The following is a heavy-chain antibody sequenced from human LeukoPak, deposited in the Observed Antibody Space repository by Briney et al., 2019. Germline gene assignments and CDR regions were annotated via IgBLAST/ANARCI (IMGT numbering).Heavy chain of an antibody. D-gene: IGHD3-3*01. CDR1: GFTFSDYY. CDR2: ISSSGSTI. V-gene: IGHV3-11*04. Sequence: PGGSLRLSCAASGFTFSDYYMSWIRQAPGKGLEWVSYISSSGSTIYYADSVKGRFTISRDNAKNSLYLQMNSLRAEDTAVYYCARGANYDFWVDNWFDPWGQGTLVTVSS. CDR3: ARGANYDFWVDNWFDP. J-gene: IGHJ5*02.